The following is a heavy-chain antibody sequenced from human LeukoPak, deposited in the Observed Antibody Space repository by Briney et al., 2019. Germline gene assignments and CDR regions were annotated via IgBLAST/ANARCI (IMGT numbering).Heavy chain of an antibody. CDR3: ARWGGTRQFYFDY. CDR2: INYDGSNR. D-gene: IGHD3-16*01. J-gene: IGHJ4*02. CDR1: GFSLSNYG. Sequence: GGSLGLSCAASGFSLSNYGLHWVRQGPGKGLEWLAVINYDGSNRYYADSVKGRFTISKDSSENILYLQMNSLRADDTAMYYCARWGGTRQFYFDYWGQGTLATVSS. V-gene: IGHV3-33*01.